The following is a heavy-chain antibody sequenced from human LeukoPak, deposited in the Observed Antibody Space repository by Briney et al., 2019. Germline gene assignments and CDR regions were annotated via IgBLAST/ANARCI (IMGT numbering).Heavy chain of an antibody. J-gene: IGHJ4*02. CDR1: GYTFTGYY. D-gene: IGHD6-19*01. CDR3: ARAQWLVHYYFDY. V-gene: IGHV1-18*04. CDR2: ISAYNGNT. Sequence: EASVKVSCKASGYTFTGYYMHWVRQAPGQGLEWMGWISAYNGNTNYAQKLQGRVTMTTDTSTSTAYMELRSLRSDDTAVYYCARAQWLVHYYFDYWGQGTLVTVSS.